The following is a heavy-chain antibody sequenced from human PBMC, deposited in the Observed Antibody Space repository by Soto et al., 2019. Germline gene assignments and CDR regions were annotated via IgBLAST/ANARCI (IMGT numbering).Heavy chain of an antibody. CDR3: AKDIGGATHGAFDI. CDR2: ISWDGGST. D-gene: IGHD1-26*01. J-gene: IGHJ3*02. CDR1: GFTFDDYA. V-gene: IGHV3-43D*04. Sequence: EVQLVESGGVAVQPGGSLRLSCAASGFTFDDYAMHWVRQAPGKGLEWVSLISWDGGSTKYGDSVKGRFTISRDNSKNSLYLQMNSLRAEDTALYYCAKDIGGATHGAFDIWGQGTMVTVSS.